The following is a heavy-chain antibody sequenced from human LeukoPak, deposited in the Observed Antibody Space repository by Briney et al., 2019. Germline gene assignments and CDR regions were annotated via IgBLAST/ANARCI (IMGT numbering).Heavy chain of an antibody. D-gene: IGHD5-18*01. V-gene: IGHV4-59*01. CDR1: GDSISTYY. Sequence: PSETLSLTCTVSGDSISTYYWSWIRQPPGKGLEWIGYIYYSGSTNYNPSLKSRVTISVDTSNSQFSLKLSSVTAADTAVYYCARDRYGRPIDYWGQGTLVTVSS. CDR2: IYYSGST. CDR3: ARDRYGRPIDY. J-gene: IGHJ4*02.